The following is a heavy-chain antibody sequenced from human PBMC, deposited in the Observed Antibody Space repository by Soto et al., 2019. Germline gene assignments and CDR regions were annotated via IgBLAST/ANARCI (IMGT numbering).Heavy chain of an antibody. J-gene: IGHJ4*02. D-gene: IGHD3-3*01. CDR2: ISGSGGST. CDR3: AKRPLKFSWSYFDY. CDR1: GFTFSTYP. V-gene: IGHV3-23*01. Sequence: EVQLLESGGGLVQPGGSLRLSCAASGFTFSTYPMSWVRQAPGKGLEWVSDISGSGGSTYYADSVKGRFTISRDNSKNTVYLQMNSLRAEDTAVYYCAKRPLKFSWSYFDYWGQGALVTFSS.